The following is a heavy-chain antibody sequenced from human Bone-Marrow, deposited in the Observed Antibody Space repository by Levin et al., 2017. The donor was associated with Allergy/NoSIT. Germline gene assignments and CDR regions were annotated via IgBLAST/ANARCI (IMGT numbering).Heavy chain of an antibody. J-gene: IGHJ4*02. Sequence: ETLSLTCNVSGDSVSSSDYYWSWIRQSPGKGLEWIGYIYYTGTSNYSPSLKSRVSMSLDTSKNQFSLKLTSVTAADTAVYYCARGAQWMVRFNYWGQGTLVTVSS. V-gene: IGHV4-61*08. CDR1: GDSVSSSDYY. CDR2: IYYTGTS. CDR3: ARGAQWMVRFNY. D-gene: IGHD6-19*01.